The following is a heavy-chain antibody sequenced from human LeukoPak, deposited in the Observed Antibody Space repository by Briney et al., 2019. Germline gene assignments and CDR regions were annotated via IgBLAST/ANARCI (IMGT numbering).Heavy chain of an antibody. Sequence: KPGESLKISFKGSGXSFTSYWIGWVRQMPAKGLEWVGIIYPGDSDTRYSPSFQGQVTISADKSISTAYLQWSSLKASDTAMYYCARSINFWSGYYYESFDYWGQGTLVTVSS. CDR2: IYPGDSDT. D-gene: IGHD3-3*01. CDR3: ARSINFWSGYYYESFDY. CDR1: GXSFTSYW. V-gene: IGHV5-51*01. J-gene: IGHJ4*02.